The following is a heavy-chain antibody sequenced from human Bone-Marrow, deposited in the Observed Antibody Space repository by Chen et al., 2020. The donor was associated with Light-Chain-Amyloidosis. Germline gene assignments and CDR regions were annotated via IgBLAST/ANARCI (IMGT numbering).Heavy chain of an antibody. CDR1: GFTFRTSW. J-gene: IGHJ4*02. CDR2: INPDGTRV. Sequence: DVQLLESGGGVVQPGGSLRVSCAASGFTFRTSWMHWVRQAPGKGLVWVARINPDGTRVDYADSVRGRFTISRDDAKSTVYLQMNSLRAEDTAVYYCSREFTGYDDYWGQGTLVTVSS. CDR3: SREFTGYDDY. V-gene: IGHV3-74*01. D-gene: IGHD5-12*01.